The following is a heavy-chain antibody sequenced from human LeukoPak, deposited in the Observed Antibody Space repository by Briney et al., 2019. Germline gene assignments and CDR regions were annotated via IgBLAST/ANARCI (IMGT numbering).Heavy chain of an antibody. CDR3: AKDIRGYCSSTSCYGPSYFDY. J-gene: IGHJ4*02. D-gene: IGHD2-2*01. CDR1: GFTFDDYA. CDR2: ISWNSGSI. V-gene: IGHV3-9*01. Sequence: GGSLRLSCAASGFTFDDYAMHWVRQASGKGLEWVPGISWNSGSISYADSVKGRFTISRDNAKNSLYLQMNSLRAEDTALYYCAKDIRGYCSSTSCYGPSYFDYWGQGTLVTVSS.